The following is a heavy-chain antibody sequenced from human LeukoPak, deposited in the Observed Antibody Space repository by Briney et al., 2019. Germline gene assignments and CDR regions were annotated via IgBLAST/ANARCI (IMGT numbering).Heavy chain of an antibody. CDR3: ARTAGDFDY. V-gene: IGHV1-8*01. CDR1: GYTFTTYD. J-gene: IGHJ4*02. Sequence: ASVKVSCKAPGYTFTTYDINWVRQATGQGLEWMGWMNPKSGNTGYAQKFQGRVTMTRDTSISTAYMELSSLISDDTAMYYCARTAGDFDYWGQGTLVTVSS. D-gene: IGHD3-16*01. CDR2: MNPKSGNT.